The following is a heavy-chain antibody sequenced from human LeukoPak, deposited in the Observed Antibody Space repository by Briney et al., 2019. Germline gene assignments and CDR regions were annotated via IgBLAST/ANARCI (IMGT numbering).Heavy chain of an antibody. D-gene: IGHD3-9*01. CDR2: INHSGST. V-gene: IGHV4-34*01. CDR3: ARVLRYFDWLLYRGFDP. CDR1: GGSFSGYY. Sequence: SETLSLTCAVYGGSFSGYYWSWIRQPPGKGLGWIGEINHSGSTNYNPSLKSRVTISVDTSKNQFSLKLSSVTAADTAVYYCARVLRYFDWLLYRGFDPWGQGTLVTVSS. J-gene: IGHJ5*02.